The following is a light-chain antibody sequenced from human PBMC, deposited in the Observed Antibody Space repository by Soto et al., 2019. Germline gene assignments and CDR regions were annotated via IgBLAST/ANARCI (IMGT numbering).Light chain of an antibody. V-gene: IGKV1-5*01. CDR1: QSISRW. CDR2: DAA. CDR3: QQYNSYSFT. J-gene: IGKJ4*01. Sequence: DIQMTQSPSTLSASAGDRVTITCRASQSISRWLAGYQQKPGKAPNLLIYDAASLESGVPSRFSGSGSGTDFTITISSLQPDDFATYYCQQYNSYSFTFGEGTQVEIK.